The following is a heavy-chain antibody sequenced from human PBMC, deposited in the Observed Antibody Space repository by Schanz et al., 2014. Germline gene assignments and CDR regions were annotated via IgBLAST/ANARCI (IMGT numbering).Heavy chain of an antibody. Sequence: QVQLQESGPGLVKPSQTLSLTCAVSGGSISSGGYSWSWIRQPPGKGLEWIGYIFFRGSTYYNPSLKSRVTIAIDTSKNQFSLRLTSVTAADTAVYYCYGMDVWGQGTTVTV. CDR2: IFFRGST. J-gene: IGHJ6*02. CDR1: GGSISSGGYS. V-gene: IGHV4-30-4*07. CDR3: YGMDV.